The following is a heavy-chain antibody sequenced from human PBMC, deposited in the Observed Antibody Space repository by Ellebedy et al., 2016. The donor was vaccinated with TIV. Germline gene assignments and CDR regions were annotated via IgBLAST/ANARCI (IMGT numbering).Heavy chain of an antibody. D-gene: IGHD6-13*01. J-gene: IGHJ4*02. CDR3: AKDRESSSWYGGYFDY. Sequence: YADSVKGRFTISRDNSKNTLYLQMNSLRAEDTAVYYCAKDRESSSWYGGYFDYWGQGTLVTVSS. V-gene: IGHV3-23*01.